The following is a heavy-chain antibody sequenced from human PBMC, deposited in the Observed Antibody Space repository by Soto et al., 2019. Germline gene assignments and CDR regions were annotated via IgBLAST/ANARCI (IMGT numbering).Heavy chain of an antibody. D-gene: IGHD5-18*01. V-gene: IGHV3-23*01. Sequence: GGSLRLSCAASGFTFGTYAMNWVRQAPGKGLEWASGISGSGGSTYYSDSVKGRFTISRDNYKNTQNLQMNSLRADHTAVYYCAKDRSVDTRGWFDPWGQGTLVAVSS. J-gene: IGHJ5*02. CDR3: AKDRSVDTRGWFDP. CDR2: ISGSGGST. CDR1: GFTFGTYA.